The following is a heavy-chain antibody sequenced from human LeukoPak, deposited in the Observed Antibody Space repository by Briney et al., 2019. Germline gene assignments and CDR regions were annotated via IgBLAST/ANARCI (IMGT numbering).Heavy chain of an antibody. J-gene: IGHJ4*02. CDR3: ARDGYNSYYFDY. CDR2: INWNGGST. Sequence: GGSLRLSCAASGFTFDDYGMSWARQAPGKGLEWVSGINWNGGSTGYADSVKGRFTISRDNAKNSLYLQMNSLRAEDTALYYCARDGYNSYYFDYWGQGTLVTVSS. CDR1: GFTFDDYG. V-gene: IGHV3-20*04. D-gene: IGHD5-24*01.